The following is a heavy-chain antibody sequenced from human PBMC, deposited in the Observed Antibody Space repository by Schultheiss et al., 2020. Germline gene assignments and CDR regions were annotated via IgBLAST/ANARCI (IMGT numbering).Heavy chain of an antibody. CDR1: GGSFSGYY. CDR3: ARVGGDRIAAAGTYFDY. CDR2: IYHSGST. V-gene: IGHV4-34*01. D-gene: IGHD6-13*01. Sequence: SETLSLTCAVYGGSFSGYYWSWIRQPPGKGLEWIGSIYHSGSTYYNPSLKSRVTISVDTSKNQFSLKLSSVTAADTAVYYCARVGGDRIAAAGTYFDYWGQGTLVTVSS. J-gene: IGHJ4*02.